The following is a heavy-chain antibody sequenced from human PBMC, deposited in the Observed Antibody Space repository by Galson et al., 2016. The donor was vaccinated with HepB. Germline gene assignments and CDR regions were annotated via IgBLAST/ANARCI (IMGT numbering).Heavy chain of an antibody. CDR1: GFTFSIYG. J-gene: IGHJ6*02. Sequence: SLRLSCAASGFTFSIYGMHWVRQAPVTGLEWVSVISFDGNSKFYADSVKGRFTVSRDNSKNTLFLQMNSLRAEDTAVYYCAKPATRIGHCKSISCYGMDVWGQGTTVTVSS. CDR2: ISFDGNSK. D-gene: IGHD2-2*01. V-gene: IGHV3-30*18. CDR3: AKPATRIGHCKSISCYGMDV.